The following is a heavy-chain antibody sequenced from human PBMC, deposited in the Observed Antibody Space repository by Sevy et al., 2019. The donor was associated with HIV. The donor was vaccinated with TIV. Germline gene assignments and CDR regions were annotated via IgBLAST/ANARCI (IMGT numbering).Heavy chain of an antibody. V-gene: IGHV5-51*01. CDR1: GYSFTSYW. CDR2: IYPGDSDT. J-gene: IGHJ5*02. D-gene: IGHD3-10*01. Sequence: GESLKISCKGSGYSFTSYWIGWVRQMPGKGLEWMGIIYPGDSDTRYSPSFQGQVTISADKSISTAYLQWSSLKASDTAMYYCVRHGSLAIKYYYGSGTDWFDPWGQGTLVTVSS. CDR3: VRHGSLAIKYYYGSGTDWFDP.